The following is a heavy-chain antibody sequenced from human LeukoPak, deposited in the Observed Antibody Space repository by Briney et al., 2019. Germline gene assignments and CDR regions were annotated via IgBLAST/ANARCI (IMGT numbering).Heavy chain of an antibody. J-gene: IGHJ4*02. D-gene: IGHD2-15*01. CDR3: AMGPLGGYCSGGSCYSNFDY. V-gene: IGHV1-69*05. CDR1: GGTFSSYA. CDR2: IIPIFGTA. Sequence: SVKVSCKASGGTFSSYAISWVRQAPGQGLEWMGGIIPIFGTANYAQKFQGRVTITTDDSTSTAYMELSSLRSEDTAVYYCAMGPLGGYCSGGSCYSNFDYWGQGTLVTVSS.